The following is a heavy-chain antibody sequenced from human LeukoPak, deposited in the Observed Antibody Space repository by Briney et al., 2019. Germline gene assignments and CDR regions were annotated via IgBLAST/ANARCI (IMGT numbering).Heavy chain of an antibody. CDR2: FDAEDGET. Sequence: AAVTVSCMVSGYTLTELSMHGVRQAPGRGLEWMGRFDAEDGETIYAQKFQGRVTMTEDTSTDTAYMELSSLRSEDTAGYYCARDSIWGSGTYGFDYWGQGALVTVSS. CDR1: GYTLTELS. J-gene: IGHJ4*02. CDR3: ARDSIWGSGTYGFDY. D-gene: IGHD1-26*01. V-gene: IGHV1-24*01.